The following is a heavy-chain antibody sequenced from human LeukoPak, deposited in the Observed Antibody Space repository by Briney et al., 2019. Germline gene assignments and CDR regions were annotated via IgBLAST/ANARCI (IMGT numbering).Heavy chain of an antibody. Sequence: ASVKVSCKASGYTFTSYGISWVRQAPGQGLEWMGWISAYNGNTNYAQKFQGRVTMTRNTSISTAYMELSSLRSEDTAVYYCARRSTGTAYGMDVWGQGTTVTVSS. CDR1: GYTFTSYG. CDR2: ISAYNGNT. V-gene: IGHV1-18*01. CDR3: ARRSTGTAYGMDV. J-gene: IGHJ6*02. D-gene: IGHD1-1*01.